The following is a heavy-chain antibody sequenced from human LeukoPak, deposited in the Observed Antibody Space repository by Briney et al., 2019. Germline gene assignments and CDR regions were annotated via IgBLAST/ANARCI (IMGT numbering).Heavy chain of an antibody. Sequence: GGSLRLSCVASGFTFSNYGMSWVRQAPGKGLEWVSGIYGSGGNTYYADSVKGRFTLSRDTPKNTLYLQMNSLRVEDTAIYYCDRVNGWSADYRTAFDYWGQGALVTVSS. V-gene: IGHV3-23*01. CDR3: DRVNGWSADYRTAFDY. CDR1: GFTFSNYG. CDR2: IYGSGGNT. J-gene: IGHJ4*02. D-gene: IGHD6-19*01.